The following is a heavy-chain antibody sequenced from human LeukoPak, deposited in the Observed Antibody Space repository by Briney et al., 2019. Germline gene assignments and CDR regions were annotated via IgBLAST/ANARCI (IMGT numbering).Heavy chain of an antibody. D-gene: IGHD3-16*01. Sequence: GGSLRLSCAASGFTFPNYVMSWVRQAPGKGLEWVAVVWYDGRNRDYADSVKGRFTISKDNSNNMVFLQMDRLRAEDTAVYYCARLWGGNGYSGGSLNLWGQGTLVTVSS. J-gene: IGHJ5*02. V-gene: IGHV3-33*08. CDR1: GFTFPNYV. CDR3: ARLWGGNGYSGGSLNL. CDR2: VWYDGRNR.